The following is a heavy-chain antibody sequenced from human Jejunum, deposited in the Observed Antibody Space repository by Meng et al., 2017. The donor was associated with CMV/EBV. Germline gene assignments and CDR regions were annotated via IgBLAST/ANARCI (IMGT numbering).Heavy chain of an antibody. Sequence: QLQLQESGPGLGKPSGTLALPCTVSAGPISGYYWSWIRQPAGKGLEWIGRIYTSGSTHYNPSLKSRLTMSVDLAKNQISLKLSSVTAADTAVYYCARESGSYYWFDPWGQGTLVTVSS. V-gene: IGHV4-4*07. CDR1: AGPISGYY. CDR2: IYTSGST. CDR3: ARESGSYYWFDP. J-gene: IGHJ5*02. D-gene: IGHD1-26*01.